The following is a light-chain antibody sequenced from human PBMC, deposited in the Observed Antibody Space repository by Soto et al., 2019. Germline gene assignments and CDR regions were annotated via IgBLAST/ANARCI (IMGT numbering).Light chain of an antibody. Sequence: DIQMTQSPSTLSASVGDRVTLTCRASQSISNWLAWYQQKPGKAPKLLIYKASILEIGVPSRFSGSGSGTEFTLTISSLQSEDFAVYYCQQYNNWPPWTFGQGTKVEIK. CDR3: QQYNNWPPWT. CDR2: KAS. CDR1: QSISNW. J-gene: IGKJ1*01. V-gene: IGKV1-5*03.